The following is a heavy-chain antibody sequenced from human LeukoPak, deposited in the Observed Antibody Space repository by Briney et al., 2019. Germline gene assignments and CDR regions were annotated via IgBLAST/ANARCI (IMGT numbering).Heavy chain of an antibody. CDR2: IHTSGDT. D-gene: IGHD4-17*01. J-gene: IGHJ5*02. CDR3: IVFGDSNH. CDR1: GLTGSHNY. Sequence: SGRSLRLSCAASGLTGSHNYVSWVRQAPGKGLEWVSAIHTSGDTCYADSVKGRFTISRDTSKNTLYLQINSLRVEDTAVYYCIVFGDSNHWGQGTLVTVSS. V-gene: IGHV3-53*01.